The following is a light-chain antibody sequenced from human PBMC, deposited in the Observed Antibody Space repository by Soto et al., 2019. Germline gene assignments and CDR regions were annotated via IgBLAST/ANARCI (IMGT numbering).Light chain of an antibody. J-gene: IGKJ5*01. CDR2: EAS. CDR3: QQANSFPIT. V-gene: IGKV1D-12*01. CDR1: QGITNR. Sequence: DMQMTQSPSSVSASVGDRVTITCRASQGITNRLAWYQQKPGKAPKLLIYEASSLQSGVPSRISGSGSGTDFILTISSLQPEDFATYYCQQANSFPITFGQGTRLEIK.